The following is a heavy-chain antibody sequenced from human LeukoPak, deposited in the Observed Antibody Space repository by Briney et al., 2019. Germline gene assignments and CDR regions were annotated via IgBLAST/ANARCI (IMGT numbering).Heavy chain of an antibody. V-gene: IGHV4-30-4*01. CDR2: NHYSGSN. Sequence: SQGLSLTCTVSGGSISSGDYYWSWIRQPPGKGLEWIGYNHYSGSNYNNPSLKSRVTISPDTSKNQFSLKLSSVTAADTAVYYCAREDGTTSYWGQEALVTVSS. CDR1: GGSISSGDYY. CDR3: AREDGTTSY. J-gene: IGHJ4*02. D-gene: IGHD2-2*01.